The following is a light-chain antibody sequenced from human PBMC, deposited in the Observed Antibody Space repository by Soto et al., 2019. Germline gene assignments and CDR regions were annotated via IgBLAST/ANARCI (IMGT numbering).Light chain of an antibody. Sequence: ELVITESPSTLSVSPGEGATLSCRASQSVSSYLALYQQKPGQAPRLLIYDASNRATGIPARFSGSGSGTDFTLTISSLEPEDFAVYYCQQRSNWPKWTFGQGTKVDIK. CDR3: QQRSNWPKWT. V-gene: IGKV3-11*01. CDR1: QSVSSY. CDR2: DAS. J-gene: IGKJ1*01.